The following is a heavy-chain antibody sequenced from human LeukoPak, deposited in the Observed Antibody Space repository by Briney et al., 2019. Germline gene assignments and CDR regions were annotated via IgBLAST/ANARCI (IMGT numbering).Heavy chain of an antibody. D-gene: IGHD5-18*01. CDR1: GFTFSNYW. CDR3: ARDPSRGYTYGYEDY. J-gene: IGHJ4*02. V-gene: IGHV3-7*01. CDR2: IKQDGSEK. Sequence: GGSLRLSCAASGFTFSNYWMNWVRQAPGKGLEWVANIKQDGSEKYYVDSVKGRFTISRDNAKNSLYLQMNSLRAEDTAVYYCARDPSRGYTYGYEDYWGQGTLVTVSS.